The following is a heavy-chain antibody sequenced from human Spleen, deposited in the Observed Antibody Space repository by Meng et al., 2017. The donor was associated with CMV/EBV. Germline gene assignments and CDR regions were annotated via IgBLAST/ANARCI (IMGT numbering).Heavy chain of an antibody. CDR2: INPYSGDT. J-gene: IGHJ3*02. V-gene: IGHV1-2*02. D-gene: IGHD5-12*01. CDR3: AKDLRDSGYGIDAFDI. CDR1: EYTFIDHH. Sequence: ASVKVSCKASEYTFIDHHMHWVRQAPGQGLEWMGWINPYSGDTKYAQKFQGRVTLSRDTSISTAYMDLSRLRSDDTAVYYCAKDLRDSGYGIDAFDIWGQGTMVTVSS.